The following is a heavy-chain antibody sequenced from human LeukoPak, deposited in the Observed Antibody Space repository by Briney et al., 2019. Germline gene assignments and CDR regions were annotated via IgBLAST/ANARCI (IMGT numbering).Heavy chain of an antibody. Sequence: GGSLRLSCAASGFTFTSYWMHRVRQAPGKGLVWVSRINSDGSTTNYADSVKGRFTISRDNAKNTLYLQMNSLRGEDTAVYYCAKAWGTPHDFWSQGTLVTVSP. CDR3: AKAWGTPHDF. V-gene: IGHV3-74*01. D-gene: IGHD3-3*01. J-gene: IGHJ4*02. CDR2: INSDGSTT. CDR1: GFTFTSYW.